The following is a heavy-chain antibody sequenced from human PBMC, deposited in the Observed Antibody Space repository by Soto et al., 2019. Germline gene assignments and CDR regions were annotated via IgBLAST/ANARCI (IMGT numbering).Heavy chain of an antibody. Sequence: QVQLVESGGGVVQPGRSLRLSCAASGFTFSTMHWVRQAPGKGLEWVAVISYDGSNKYYADSVKGRFTISRDNSKNTLYLQMNSLRAEDTAVYYCARPLWRNDYNWGYFDLWGRGTLVTVSS. CDR1: GFTFST. CDR3: ARPLWRNDYNWGYFDL. J-gene: IGHJ2*01. CDR2: ISYDGSNK. D-gene: IGHD4-4*01. V-gene: IGHV3-30-3*01.